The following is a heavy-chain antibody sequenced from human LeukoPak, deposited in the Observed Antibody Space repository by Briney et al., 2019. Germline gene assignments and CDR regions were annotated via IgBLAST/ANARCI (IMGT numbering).Heavy chain of an antibody. CDR3: ARDLYGSGSYYNVKAGYFDY. CDR2: INPSGGST. CDR1: GYTFTSYY. D-gene: IGHD3-10*01. V-gene: IGHV1-46*01. Sequence: ASVKVSCKASGYTFTSYYMHWVRQAPGQGLEWMGIINPSGGSTSYAQKFQGRVTMTRDTSTSTVYMELSSLRSEDTAVYYCARDLYGSGSYYNVKAGYFDYWDQGTLVTVSS. J-gene: IGHJ4*02.